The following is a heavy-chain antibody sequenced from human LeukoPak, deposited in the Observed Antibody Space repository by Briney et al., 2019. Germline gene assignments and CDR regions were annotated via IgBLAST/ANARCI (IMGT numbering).Heavy chain of an antibody. D-gene: IGHD3-10*01. Sequence: SETLSLTCTVSGDSITNARSYWGWIRQPPGKGLEWIGAIYHTGTTYYKSSLESRAAISLDMSKNHFSLRLNSVTAADTAIYFCARRNVPGGGNWFDPWGQGTLVVVSS. J-gene: IGHJ5*02. V-gene: IGHV4-39*02. CDR2: IYHTGTT. CDR1: GDSITNARSY. CDR3: ARRNVPGGGNWFDP.